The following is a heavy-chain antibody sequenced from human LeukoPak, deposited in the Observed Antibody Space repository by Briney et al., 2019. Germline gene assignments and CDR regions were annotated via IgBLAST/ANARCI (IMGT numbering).Heavy chain of an antibody. Sequence: GGSLRLSCAASGFTFSSFGVHWVRQAPGKGLEWVAVISYDGSNKYYADSVKGRFTISRDNSKSTLYLQMHSLKTEDTAVYYCAKDGTGDYDTTGYYLLGHFQCWGQGTLVTVSS. CDR1: GFTFSSFG. CDR3: AKDGTGDYDTTGYYLLGHFQC. J-gene: IGHJ1*01. V-gene: IGHV3-30*18. CDR2: ISYDGSNK. D-gene: IGHD3-22*01.